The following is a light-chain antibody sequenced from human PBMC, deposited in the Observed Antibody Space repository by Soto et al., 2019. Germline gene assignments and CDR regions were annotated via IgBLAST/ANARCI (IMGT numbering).Light chain of an antibody. CDR3: QKYNSAPPYT. CDR1: QTIDTF. J-gene: IGKJ3*01. Sequence: DLQMTQSPSSLSASVGDRVTITCRASQTIDTFLNWYQHKPGKAPKLLIFDASSLQSGVPSRFSGSGSGRDFTLTITRLQPEDFATYYCQKYNSAPPYTYGPGTKVDIK. V-gene: IGKV1-39*01. CDR2: DAS.